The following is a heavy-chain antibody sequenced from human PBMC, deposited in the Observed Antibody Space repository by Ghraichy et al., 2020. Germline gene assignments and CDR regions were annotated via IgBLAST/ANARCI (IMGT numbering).Heavy chain of an antibody. Sequence: SETLSLTCTVSGGSISSGGYYWTWIRQHPGKGLEWIGYIYYSGSSYYNPSLKSRVTIYVDTSKNQFSLKLSSVTAADTAMYYCARESSGYYFAVDYWGQGTLVTVSS. CDR2: IYYSGSS. J-gene: IGHJ4*02. D-gene: IGHD3-22*01. CDR3: ARESSGYYFAVDY. CDR1: GGSISSGGYY. V-gene: IGHV4-31*03.